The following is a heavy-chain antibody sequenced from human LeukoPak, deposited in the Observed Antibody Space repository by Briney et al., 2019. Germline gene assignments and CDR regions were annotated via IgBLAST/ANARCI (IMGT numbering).Heavy chain of an antibody. J-gene: IGHJ4*02. Sequence: SVKVSCKASGGTFSSYAISWVRQAPGQGLEWMGGIIPIFGTANYAQKFQGRVTITAGKSTSTAYMELSSLRSEDTAVYYCAGSIYEWELLPYDYWGQGTLVTVSS. D-gene: IGHD1-26*01. CDR2: IIPIFGTA. CDR3: AGSIYEWELLPYDY. CDR1: GGTFSSYA. V-gene: IGHV1-69*06.